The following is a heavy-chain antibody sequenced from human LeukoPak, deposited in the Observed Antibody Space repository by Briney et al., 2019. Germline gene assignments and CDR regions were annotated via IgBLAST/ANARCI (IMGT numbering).Heavy chain of an antibody. Sequence: GGSLRLSCAASGFTFSSYGMHWVRQAPGKGLEWVAFIRYDGSNKYYADSVKGRFTISRDNSKNTLYLQMNSLRAEDTAVYYCAKDRLVITVAGTWGDYFDYWGQGTLVTVSS. CDR1: GFTFSSYG. CDR2: IRYDGSNK. CDR3: AKDRLVITVAGTWGDYFDY. J-gene: IGHJ4*02. V-gene: IGHV3-30*02. D-gene: IGHD6-19*01.